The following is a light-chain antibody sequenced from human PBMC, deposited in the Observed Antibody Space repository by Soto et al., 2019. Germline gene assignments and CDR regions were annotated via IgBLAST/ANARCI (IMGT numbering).Light chain of an antibody. CDR3: QQFSA. CDR1: QSVSGNY. V-gene: IGKV3-20*01. J-gene: IGKJ1*01. Sequence: EIVLTQSPGTLSLSPGERATLSCRTGQSVSGNYLIWYQQKPGQPPRLLIYGVSSRDTGIPDRFSGSGSGTDFTLTISRLEPEDFAVYYCQQFSAFGQGTKVELK. CDR2: GVS.